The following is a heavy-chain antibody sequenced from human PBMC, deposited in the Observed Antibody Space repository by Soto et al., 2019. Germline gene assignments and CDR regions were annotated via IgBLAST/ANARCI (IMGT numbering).Heavy chain of an antibody. V-gene: IGHV3-48*03. J-gene: IGHJ4*02. D-gene: IGHD2-15*01. Sequence: GVSLRLSCTASGFTFSDYEINWVRQAPGKGLEWISHINPAGVIYYADSVKGRVTLSRDNAKDSLSLQLNSLRAEYTALYYCARSGGRYKPFDSWGQGTLVTVSS. CDR3: ARSGGRYKPFDS. CDR2: INPAGVI. CDR1: GFTFSDYE.